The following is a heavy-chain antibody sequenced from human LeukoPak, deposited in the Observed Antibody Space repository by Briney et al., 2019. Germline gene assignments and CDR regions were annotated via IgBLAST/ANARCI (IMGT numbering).Heavy chain of an antibody. CDR3: ARNFGDTSDTYFQH. V-gene: IGHV3-11*01. Sequence: GGSLRLSWAAAGFTFSDYYMIWLRQAPGEGLEWVSYISSSGSTIYYADSVKGRCTISRDNAKNSLYLQMDSLRADDTAVYYCARNFGDTSDTYFQHWGQGTLVTVSS. J-gene: IGHJ1*01. D-gene: IGHD3-22*01. CDR2: ISSSGSTI. CDR1: GFTFSDYY.